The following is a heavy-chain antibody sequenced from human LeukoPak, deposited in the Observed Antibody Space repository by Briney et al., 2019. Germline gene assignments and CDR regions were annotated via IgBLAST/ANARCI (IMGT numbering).Heavy chain of an antibody. CDR3: ARVFYAKDIVVVPAYYYYLDV. D-gene: IGHD2-2*01. J-gene: IGHJ6*03. CDR1: GGSISSYY. CDR2: IYYSGST. Sequence: SETLSLTCTVSGGSISSYYWSWIRQPPGKGLEWIGYIYYSGSTNYNPSLKSRFTISLDTSKTQFSLKLSSVTAADTAVYYCARVFYAKDIVVVPAYYYYLDVWGKGTTVTVSS. V-gene: IGHV4-59*01.